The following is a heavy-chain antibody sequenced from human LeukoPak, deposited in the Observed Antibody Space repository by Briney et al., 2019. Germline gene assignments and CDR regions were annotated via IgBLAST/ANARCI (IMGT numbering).Heavy chain of an antibody. J-gene: IGHJ4*02. V-gene: IGHV4-59*02. CDR1: DDSVSSFY. Sequence: SETLSLTCTVSDDSVSSFYWSWIRQPPGKGLEWIGYIYYIGTTNYNPSLKSRVTISVATTKAQFSLKLSSVTAADTAVYYCARGVVIAPQTFDYWGQGILVTVSS. D-gene: IGHD2-21*01. CDR2: IYYIGTT. CDR3: ARGVVIAPQTFDY.